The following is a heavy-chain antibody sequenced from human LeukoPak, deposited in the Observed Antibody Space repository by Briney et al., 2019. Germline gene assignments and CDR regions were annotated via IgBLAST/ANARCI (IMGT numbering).Heavy chain of an antibody. D-gene: IGHD6-19*01. V-gene: IGHV3-30*18. Sequence: GRSLRLSCAASGFTFSSYGMHWVRQAPGKGLEWVAVISYDGSNKYYADSVKGRFTISRDNSKNTLYLQMNSLRAEDTAVYYCAKGEQWLLTPPYYFDYWGQGTLVTVSS. CDR1: GFTFSSYG. J-gene: IGHJ4*02. CDR3: AKGEQWLLTPPYYFDY. CDR2: ISYDGSNK.